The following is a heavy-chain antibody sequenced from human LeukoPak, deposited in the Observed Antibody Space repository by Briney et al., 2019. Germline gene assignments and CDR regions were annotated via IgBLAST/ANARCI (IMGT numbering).Heavy chain of an antibody. V-gene: IGHV3-21*01. CDR3: AVGSGSAWYPNY. CDR1: GFTFNSYS. J-gene: IGHJ4*02. CDR2: IISISSYI. D-gene: IGHD6-19*01. Sequence: GGSLRLSCAASGFTFNSYSMNWVRQAPGKGREWVSSIISISSYIYYAESGKGRFTISRDNAKNSLYLQITSLRAEDTAVYYCAVGSGSAWYPNYWGQGTLVTVSS.